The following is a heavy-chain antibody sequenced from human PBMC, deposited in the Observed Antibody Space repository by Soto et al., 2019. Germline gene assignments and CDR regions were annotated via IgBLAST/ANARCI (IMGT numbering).Heavy chain of an antibody. Sequence: ESGGGLVQPGGSLGLSCAASGFTFSNYWMSWVRQAPGKGPEWVANIKQDGSEKNYVDSVEGRFTISRDNAKNSLYLQMNSLRAEDTAVYYCATHAHHTFDSWGQGTLVTVSS. J-gene: IGHJ5*01. CDR3: ATHAHHTFDS. V-gene: IGHV3-7*01. CDR2: IKQDGSEK. CDR1: GFTFSNYW.